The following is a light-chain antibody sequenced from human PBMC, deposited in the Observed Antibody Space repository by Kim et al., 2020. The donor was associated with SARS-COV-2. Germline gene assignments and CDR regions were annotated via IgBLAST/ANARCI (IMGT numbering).Light chain of an antibody. V-gene: IGLV4-69*01. J-gene: IGLJ3*02. CDR3: QTWDTGIRV. Sequence: SVKLTCTLSSGHSTYAIARHQQQPEKGPRYLMKVDSDGSHNKGDGIPDRFSGSSSGAERYLTISSLQSEDEADYYCQTWDTGIRVFGGGTKVTVL. CDR2: VDSDGSH. CDR1: SGHSTYA.